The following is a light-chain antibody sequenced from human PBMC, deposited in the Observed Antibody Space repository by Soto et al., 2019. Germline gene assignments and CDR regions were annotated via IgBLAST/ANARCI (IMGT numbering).Light chain of an antibody. V-gene: IGLV2-14*01. CDR3: SSYTSSTTLYV. J-gene: IGLJ1*01. Sequence: QSALTQPASVSGSPGQSITISCTGTSXDVGGYNYVSWYQQHPDKAPKLMIYEVSNRPSGVSNRFSGSKSGNTASLTISGLQAEDEADYYCSSYTSSTTLYVFGTGTKVTVL. CDR2: EVS. CDR1: SXDVGGYNY.